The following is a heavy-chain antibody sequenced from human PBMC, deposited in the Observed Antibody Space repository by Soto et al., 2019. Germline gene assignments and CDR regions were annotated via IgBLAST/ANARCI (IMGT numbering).Heavy chain of an antibody. CDR2: ILYDGTNK. D-gene: IGHD2-2*01. CDR1: GFTLSGYS. V-gene: IGHV3-30-3*01. CDR3: ARVTVVPAAIPHELRNWYFDL. J-gene: IGHJ2*01. Sequence: QVKLVESGGGVVQPGRSLRLSCGASGFTLSGYSMHWVRQAPGKGLEWVAVILYDGTNKYYAASVRGRFTISRDNSKNTLYLQMNSLRVEDTAVYYCARVTVVPAAIPHELRNWYFDLWGRGTLVTVSS.